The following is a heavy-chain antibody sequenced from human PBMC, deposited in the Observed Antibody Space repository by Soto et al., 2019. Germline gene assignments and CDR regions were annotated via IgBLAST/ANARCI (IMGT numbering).Heavy chain of an antibody. V-gene: IGHV1-8*01. Sequence: ASVKVSCKASGYTFTSYDINWGRQATGQGLEWMGWMNPNSGNTGYAQKFQGRVTMTRNTSISTAYMELSSLRSEDTAVYYCASRGLDYYYYGIDVWGQGTTVTVSS. J-gene: IGHJ6*02. CDR2: MNPNSGNT. CDR1: GYTFTSYD. CDR3: ASRGLDYYYYGIDV. D-gene: IGHD3-10*01.